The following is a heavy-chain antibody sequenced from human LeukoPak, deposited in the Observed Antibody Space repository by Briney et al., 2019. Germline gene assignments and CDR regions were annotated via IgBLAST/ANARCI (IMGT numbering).Heavy chain of an antibody. Sequence: GGSLRLSCAASGFTFSSYSMNWVRQAPGKGLEWVSYISSGRSTIYYADSVKGRFTISRDNAKNSLYLQMNSLRAEDMAVYYCARAHGSSWYRWDYWGQGTLATVSS. CDR1: GFTFSSYS. D-gene: IGHD6-13*01. CDR2: ISSGRSTI. V-gene: IGHV3-48*04. CDR3: ARAHGSSWYRWDY. J-gene: IGHJ4*02.